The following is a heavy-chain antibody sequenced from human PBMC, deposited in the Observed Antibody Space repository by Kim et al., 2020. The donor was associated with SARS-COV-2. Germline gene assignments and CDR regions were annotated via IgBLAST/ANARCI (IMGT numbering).Heavy chain of an antibody. J-gene: IGHJ6*02. V-gene: IGHV4-59*08. Sequence: SETLSLTCTVSGGSISSYYWSWIRQPPGKGLEWIGYIHYSGSTNYNPSLKSRVTISVDTSKNQFSLKLSSVTAADTAVYYCARHEQGSGWSRDYYYYIMDVWGQGTTVTVSS. D-gene: IGHD6-19*01. CDR2: IHYSGST. CDR3: ARHEQGSGWSRDYYYYIMDV. CDR1: GGSISSYY.